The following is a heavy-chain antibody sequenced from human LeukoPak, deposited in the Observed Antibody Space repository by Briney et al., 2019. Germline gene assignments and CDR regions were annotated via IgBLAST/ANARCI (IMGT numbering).Heavy chain of an antibody. Sequence: PSETLSLTCTVFGGSISTYFWGWIRQPPGKGLEWIGYIYYTGSTYYSSSLKSRVTISMDTSKNQFSLKLISVTAADAAVYYCARVRSYCSGSSCYPYSSDYWGQGALVTVSS. CDR1: GGSISTYF. V-gene: IGHV4-59*01. CDR2: IYYTGST. D-gene: IGHD2-15*01. CDR3: ARVRSYCSGSSCYPYSSDY. J-gene: IGHJ4*02.